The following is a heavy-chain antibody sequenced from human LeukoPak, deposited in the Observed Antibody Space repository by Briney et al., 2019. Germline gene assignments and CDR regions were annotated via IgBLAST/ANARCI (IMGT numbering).Heavy chain of an antibody. CDR3: ARDITLTRGGRSDY. CDR1: GFTFSSYW. V-gene: IGHV3-74*01. Sequence: GGSLRLSCAASGFTFSSYWMHWVRQAPGKGLVWVSRINTDGKTTNYADSVKGRFTISRDNAKNTLYLQMNSLRAEDTAVYYCARDITLTRGGRSDYWGQGTLVTVSA. CDR2: INTDGKTT. J-gene: IGHJ4*02. D-gene: IGHD3-10*01.